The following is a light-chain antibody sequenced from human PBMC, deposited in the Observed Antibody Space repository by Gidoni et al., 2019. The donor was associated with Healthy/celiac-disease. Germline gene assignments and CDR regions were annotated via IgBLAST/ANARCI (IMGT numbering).Light chain of an antibody. CDR1: QDISNY. Sequence: DIQMTQSPSSLSASVGDRVTITCHASQDISNYLNWYQQKPGKAPKLLIYDASNLETGVPSRFSGSGSGTDFTFTISSLQHEDIATYYCQQYDNPTWTFGQGTKVEIK. CDR2: DAS. J-gene: IGKJ1*01. V-gene: IGKV1-33*01. CDR3: QQYDNPTWT.